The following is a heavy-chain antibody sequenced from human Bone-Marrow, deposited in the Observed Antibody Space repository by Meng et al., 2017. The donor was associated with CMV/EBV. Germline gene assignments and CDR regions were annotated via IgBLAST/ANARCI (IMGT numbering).Heavy chain of an antibody. Sequence: GESLKISCAASGFTFSSYAMSWVRQAPGKGLEWVSAISGSGGSTYYADSVKGRFTISRDNSKNTLYLQMNSLRAEDTAVYYCAKGLVGVVVIAIWFDYWGQETLVTVSS. CDR1: GFTFSSYA. J-gene: IGHJ4*02. CDR3: AKGLVGVVVIAIWFDY. V-gene: IGHV3-23*01. D-gene: IGHD2-21*01. CDR2: ISGSGGST.